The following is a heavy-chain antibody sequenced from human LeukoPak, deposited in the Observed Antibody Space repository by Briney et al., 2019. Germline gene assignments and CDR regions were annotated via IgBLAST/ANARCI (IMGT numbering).Heavy chain of an antibody. CDR1: GGSISSGGYY. CDR3: ASFPYYDILTGPAAHGMDV. D-gene: IGHD3-9*01. Sequence: PSQTLSLTCTVSGGSISSGGYYWSWIRQHPGKGLEWTGYIYYSGSTYYNPSLKSRVTISVDTSKNQFSLKLSSVTAADTAVYYCASFPYYDILTGPAAHGMDVWGQGTTVTVSS. CDR2: IYYSGST. J-gene: IGHJ6*02. V-gene: IGHV4-31*03.